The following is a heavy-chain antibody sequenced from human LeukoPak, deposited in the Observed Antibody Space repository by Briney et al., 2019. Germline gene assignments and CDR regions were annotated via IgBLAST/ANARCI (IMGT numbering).Heavy chain of an antibody. D-gene: IGHD1-14*01. Sequence: GGSLRLSCTVSGFTVSSYTMNWVRQAPGKGLEWVSSISTSSSYIYYADSVKGRFTISRDNAKNSLYLQMNSLRAEDTAVYYCARDRGNQRGYYYYHMDVWGKGTTVTVSS. J-gene: IGHJ6*03. CDR3: ARDRGNQRGYYYYHMDV. CDR1: GFTVSSYT. V-gene: IGHV3-21*01. CDR2: ISTSSSYI.